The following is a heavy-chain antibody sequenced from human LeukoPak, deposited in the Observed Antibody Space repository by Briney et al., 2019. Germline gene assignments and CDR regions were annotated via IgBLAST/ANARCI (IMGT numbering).Heavy chain of an antibody. CDR3: ARDGAVRGEPAGY. Sequence: SVKVSCKASGGTFSSYAISWVRQAPGQGLEWMGGIIPIFGTANYAQKFQGRVTITADESTSTAYMELRSLRSDDTAVYYCARDGAVRGEPAGYWGQGTLVTVSS. CDR2: IIPIFGTA. J-gene: IGHJ4*02. D-gene: IGHD3-10*01. V-gene: IGHV1-69*13. CDR1: GGTFSSYA.